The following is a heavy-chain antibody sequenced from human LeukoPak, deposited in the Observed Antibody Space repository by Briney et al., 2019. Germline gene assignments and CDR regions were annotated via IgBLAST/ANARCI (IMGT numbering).Heavy chain of an antibody. CDR3: AKPFGYSYGHYYFDY. Sequence: GGSLRLSCAASGFTFSSYAMSWVRQAPGKGLEWVSAISGSGGSTYYADSVKGRFTISRDNSKNTLYLQMNSLRAEDTAVYYCAKPFGYSYGHYYFDYWGQGTLVTVSS. CDR1: GFTFSSYA. V-gene: IGHV3-23*01. CDR2: ISGSGGST. J-gene: IGHJ4*02. D-gene: IGHD5-18*01.